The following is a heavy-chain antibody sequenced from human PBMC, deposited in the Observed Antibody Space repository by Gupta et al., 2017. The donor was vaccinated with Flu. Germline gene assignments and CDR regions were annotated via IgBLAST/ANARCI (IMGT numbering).Heavy chain of an antibody. V-gene: IGHV3-49*04. CDR3: TREVGSTEVFDY. CDR2: IRSKAYGGTT. J-gene: IGHJ4*02. Sequence: EVQLVESGGGLVQPGRSMRLSCTASGFTFGAYAMSWVRQAPGKGLEWVGFIRSKAYGGTTEYAASVKGRFTISRDDSKSIAYLQMNSLKTEDTAVYYCTREVGSTEVFDYWGQGTLVTGSS. D-gene: IGHD4-23*01. CDR1: GFTFGAYA.